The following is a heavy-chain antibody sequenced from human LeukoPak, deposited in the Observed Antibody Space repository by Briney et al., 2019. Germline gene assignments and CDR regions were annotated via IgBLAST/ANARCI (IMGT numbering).Heavy chain of an antibody. D-gene: IGHD2-21*01. CDR3: ARFHEAGDFDY. CDR2: IYYSGST. J-gene: IGHJ4*02. V-gene: IGHV4-61*08. Sequence: PSETLSLTCAVSGGSISSGGYSWSWIRQPPGKGLEWIGYIYYSGSTNYNPSLKSRVTISVDTSKNQFSLKLSSVTAADTAVYYCARFHEAGDFDYWGQGTLVTVSS. CDR1: GGSISSGGYS.